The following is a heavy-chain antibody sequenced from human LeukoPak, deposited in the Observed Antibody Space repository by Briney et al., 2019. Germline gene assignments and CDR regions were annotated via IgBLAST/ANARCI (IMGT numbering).Heavy chain of an antibody. D-gene: IGHD6-13*01. CDR2: IYYSGSA. CDR3: ARDRAAAGEVDY. Sequence: SQTLSLTCTVSGGSIGSGDSYWTRVRQPPGKGLEWIGYIYYSGSAYYNPSLKSRVSMSVDTSKNQFSLKLSSVTAADTAVYYCARDRAAAGEVDYWGQGTLVTVSS. J-gene: IGHJ4*02. V-gene: IGHV4-30-4*01. CDR1: GGSIGSGDSY.